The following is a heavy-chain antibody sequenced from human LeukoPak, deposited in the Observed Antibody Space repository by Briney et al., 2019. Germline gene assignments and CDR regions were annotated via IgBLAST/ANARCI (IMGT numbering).Heavy chain of an antibody. CDR3: ARDGAGDTMIVVVITLVDY. J-gene: IGHJ4*02. CDR1: GFTFSSYA. D-gene: IGHD3-22*01. V-gene: IGHV3-30*04. CDR2: ISYDGSNK. Sequence: GGSLRLSCAASGFTFSSYAMHWVRQAPGKGLEWVAVISYDGSNKYYADSVKGRFTISRDNSKNTLYLQMNSLRAEDTAVYYCARDGAGDTMIVVVITLVDYWGQGTLVIVSS.